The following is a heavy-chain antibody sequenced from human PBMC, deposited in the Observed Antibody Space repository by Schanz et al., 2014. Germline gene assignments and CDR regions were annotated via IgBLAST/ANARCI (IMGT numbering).Heavy chain of an antibody. CDR2: TSHDGSFT. CDR3: AKDRQTTVNRVGYYYGMDV. J-gene: IGHJ6*02. V-gene: IGHV3-30*04. Sequence: QVQLVESGGGVVQPGRSLRLSCAASGFTFSSYAMRWVRQAPGKGLEWVSRTSHDGSFTTFADSVKGRFTISRDNARYSLYLQMNSLRAEDTALYYCAKDRQTTVNRVGYYYGMDVWGQGTTVTVSS. D-gene: IGHD4-4*01. CDR1: GFTFSSYA.